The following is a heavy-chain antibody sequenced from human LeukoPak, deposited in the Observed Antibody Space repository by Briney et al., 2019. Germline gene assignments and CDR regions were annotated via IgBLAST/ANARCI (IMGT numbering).Heavy chain of an antibody. D-gene: IGHD3-3*01. Sequence: GASVKVSCKVSGYTLTELSMHWVRQAPGKGLEWMGGFDPEDGETIYAQKFQGRVTMTEDTSTDTAYMELSSLRSEDTAVYYCATVRDQQYYDFWSGLHIYFDYWGQGTLVTVSS. CDR1: GYTLTELS. V-gene: IGHV1-24*01. CDR3: ATVRDQQYYDFWSGLHIYFDY. J-gene: IGHJ4*02. CDR2: FDPEDGET.